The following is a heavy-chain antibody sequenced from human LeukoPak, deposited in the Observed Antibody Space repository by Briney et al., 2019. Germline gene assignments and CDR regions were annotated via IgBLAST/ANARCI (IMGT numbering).Heavy chain of an antibody. Sequence: GASVNVSFKASVGTFSSYAISWVRQAPARGLEWMGRIIPILGIANYAQKFQGRVTINADKSTSTAYMELSSLRSEDTAVYYCASDGAGIDYWGQGTLVTVSS. J-gene: IGHJ4*02. CDR2: IIPILGIA. D-gene: IGHD1-14*01. V-gene: IGHV1-69*04. CDR3: ASDGAGIDY. CDR1: VGTFSSYA.